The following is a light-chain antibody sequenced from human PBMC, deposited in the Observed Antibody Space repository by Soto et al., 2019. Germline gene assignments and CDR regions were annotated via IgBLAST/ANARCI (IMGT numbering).Light chain of an antibody. J-gene: IGKJ1*01. Sequence: EIVMTQSPATLSVSPGEGATLSCRASQSVSSNLAWFQQKPGQAPRLFIYGASTRATGFPARFSGSGSGTEFTLTISSLQSEDFAVYYCQQYNNWPRTFGQGTKVEIK. CDR2: GAS. CDR1: QSVSSN. V-gene: IGKV3-15*01. CDR3: QQYNNWPRT.